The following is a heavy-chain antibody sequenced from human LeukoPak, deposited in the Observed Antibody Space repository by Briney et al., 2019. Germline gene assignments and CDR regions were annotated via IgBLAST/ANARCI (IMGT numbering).Heavy chain of an antibody. CDR2: VNPSSGST. V-gene: IGHV1-46*01. J-gene: IGHJ5*02. CDR1: GYTFTSYF. D-gene: IGHD1-26*01. Sequence: GASVKVSCKASGYTFTSYFMHWVRQAPGQGLEWMGVVNPSSGSTTYSQKFQGRVTMTRDTSTGTVYTDLSSLRSEDTALYYCARAVGPRGGNWFDPWGQGTLVTVSS. CDR3: ARAVGPRGGNWFDP.